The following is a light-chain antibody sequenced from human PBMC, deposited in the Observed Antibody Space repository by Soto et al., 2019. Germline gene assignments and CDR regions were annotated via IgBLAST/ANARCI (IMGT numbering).Light chain of an antibody. CDR1: QSVSSSY. CDR3: QQLRT. Sequence: EILLTQSPGTLSLSPGERATLSCRASQSVSSSYLAWYQQKPGQAPRLLIYGASSRATGIPDRFSGSGSGTDFTLPISRLEHEDFAVYYCQQLRTFGHGTQVDIK. V-gene: IGKV3-20*01. CDR2: GAS. J-gene: IGKJ1*01.